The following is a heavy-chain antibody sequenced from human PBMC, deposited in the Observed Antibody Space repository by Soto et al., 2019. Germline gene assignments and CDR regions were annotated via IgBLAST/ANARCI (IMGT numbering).Heavy chain of an antibody. CDR3: ARGAGGHYDYAWGSYRPSQAYFDY. CDR1: GGSISSGGYY. Sequence: PSETLSLTCTVSGGSISSGGYYWSWVRHHPGRGLEWIGYIYYSGTTYYNPSLESRLTMSVDASKNEFSLRLDSVTAADTAVYYCARGAGGHYDYAWGSYRPSQAYFDYWGKGSLVTVSS. CDR2: IYYSGTT. D-gene: IGHD3-16*02. V-gene: IGHV4-31*03. J-gene: IGHJ4*02.